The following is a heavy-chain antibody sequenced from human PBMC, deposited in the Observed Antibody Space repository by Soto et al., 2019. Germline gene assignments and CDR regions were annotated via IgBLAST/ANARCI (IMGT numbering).Heavy chain of an antibody. D-gene: IGHD3-22*01. J-gene: IGHJ3*02. CDR3: ARDRYYDSSGYYTHAFDI. Sequence: VQLVESGGGLVQPGGSLRLSCAASGFTFISYSMTWVRQAPGKGLEWVSYIDTSSRTKFYADSVKGRFTISRDNAKNSLFLQMNSLSDEDTAVYYCARDRYYDSSGYYTHAFDIWGQGTMVTVSS. V-gene: IGHV3-48*02. CDR1: GFTFISYS. CDR2: IDTSSRTK.